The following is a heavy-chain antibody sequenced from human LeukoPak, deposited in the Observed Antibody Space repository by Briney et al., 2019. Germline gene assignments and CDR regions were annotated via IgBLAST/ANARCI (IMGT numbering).Heavy chain of an antibody. D-gene: IGHD6-19*01. J-gene: IGHJ4*02. CDR1: GDSISTYN. Sequence: SETLSLTCTVSGDSISTYNWGWIRQPPGKGLEWIGSIYDSGSTYYNPSLKSRVTISVDTSKNQISLKLSSVTAADTAVYYCARVEAVTGHHDYWGQGTLVTVSS. CDR3: ARVEAVTGHHDY. V-gene: IGHV4-38-2*02. CDR2: IYDSGST.